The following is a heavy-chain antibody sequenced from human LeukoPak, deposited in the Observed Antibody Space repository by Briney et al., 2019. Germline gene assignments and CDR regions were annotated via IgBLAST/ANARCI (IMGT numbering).Heavy chain of an antibody. CDR2: IYYSGST. CDR3: ARGGANWFDP. CDR1: GGSISSSSYY. Sequence: SETLSLTCTVSGGSISSSSYYWSWIRQPPGKGLEWIGYIYYSGSTNYNPSLKSRVTISVDTPKNQFSLKLSSVTAADTAVYYCARGGANWFDPWGQGTLVTVSS. V-gene: IGHV4-61*01. J-gene: IGHJ5*02. D-gene: IGHD4/OR15-4a*01.